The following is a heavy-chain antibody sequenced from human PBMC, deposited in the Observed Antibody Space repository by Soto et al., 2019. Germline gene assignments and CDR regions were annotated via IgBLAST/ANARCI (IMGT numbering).Heavy chain of an antibody. CDR3: ARVGEGWWLRESLRYFDY. Sequence: ASVKVSCKASGYTFTSYAMHWVRQAPGQRLEWMGWINAGNGNTNYAQKLQGRVTMTTDTSTSTAYMELRSLRSDDTAVYYCARVGEGWWLRESLRYFDYWGQGTLVTVSS. J-gene: IGHJ4*02. CDR1: GYTFTSYA. V-gene: IGHV1-3*01. CDR2: INAGNGNT. D-gene: IGHD3-10*01.